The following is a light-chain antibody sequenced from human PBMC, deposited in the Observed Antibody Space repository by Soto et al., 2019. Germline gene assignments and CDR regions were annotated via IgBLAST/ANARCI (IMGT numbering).Light chain of an antibody. CDR2: GAS. Sequence: EIVLTQSPGTLSLSPGERATLSCRASQSVSSSYLAWYQQKPGQGPRLLIYGASSRATGIPDRFSGTGSGTDLTRTISRLEPEHFAVYYSQQYGSSPSWTFGQGTKVEIK. CDR1: QSVSSSY. CDR3: QQYGSSPSWT. J-gene: IGKJ1*01. V-gene: IGKV3-20*01.